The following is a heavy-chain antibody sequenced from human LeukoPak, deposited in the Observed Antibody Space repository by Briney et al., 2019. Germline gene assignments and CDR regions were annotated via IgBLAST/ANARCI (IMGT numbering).Heavy chain of an antibody. D-gene: IGHD3-22*01. J-gene: IGHJ4*02. CDR2: FHHSGST. CDR1: GYSISTGYY. Sequence: SETLSLTCAVSGYSISTGYYWGWIRQPPGKGLEWIGSFHHSGSTYYNPSLKSRVTISVDTYKNQFSLRLTSVTAADTAVYYCVRDFRGYDRSGYFATWGQGTLVTVSS. CDR3: VRDFRGYDRSGYFAT. V-gene: IGHV4-38-2*02.